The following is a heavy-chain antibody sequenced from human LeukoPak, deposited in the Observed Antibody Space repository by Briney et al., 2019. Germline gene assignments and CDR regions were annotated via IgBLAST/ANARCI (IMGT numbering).Heavy chain of an antibody. CDR3: ARARAYSYGYAY. CDR1: GFTFSSYA. V-gene: IGHV3-30-3*01. CDR2: ISYDGSNK. D-gene: IGHD5-18*01. J-gene: IGHJ4*02. Sequence: GGSLRLSCAASGFTFSSYAMHWVRQAPGKGLEWVAVISYDGSNKYYADSVKGRFTISRDNSKNTLYLQMNSLRAEDTAVYYCARARAYSYGYAYWGQGTLVTVSS.